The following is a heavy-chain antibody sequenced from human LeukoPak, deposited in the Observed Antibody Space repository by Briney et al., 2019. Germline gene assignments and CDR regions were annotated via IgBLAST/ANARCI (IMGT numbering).Heavy chain of an antibody. CDR2: IGGGGGVT. Sequence: GGSLRLSCAASGFTFSTYAMSWVRQAPGKGLEWVATIGGGGGVTYYADSVKGRFTISRDTSKNTLFLQMNSLRAEDTAVYYCARNDFGSGWLGDNWGQGPLVTVFS. V-gene: IGHV3-23*01. CDR3: ARNDFGSGWLGDN. J-gene: IGHJ4*02. CDR1: GFTFSTYA. D-gene: IGHD6-19*01.